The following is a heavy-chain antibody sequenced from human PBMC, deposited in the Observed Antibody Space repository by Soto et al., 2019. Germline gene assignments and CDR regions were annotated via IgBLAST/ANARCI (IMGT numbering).Heavy chain of an antibody. D-gene: IGHD5-18*01. V-gene: IGHV1-69*01. CDR1: GGIFTATA. Sequence: QVQLVQSGAEVRKPGSSVKVSCRSSGGIFTATAISWVRQAPGQGPEWMGGVIPMFGTANYPQRFQGRVTITADESTNPAYMQLSCLRSEDTAVYFCAVGFKVDYYSLDVW. J-gene: IGHJ6*01. CDR3: AVGFKVDYYSLDV. CDR2: VIPMFGTA.